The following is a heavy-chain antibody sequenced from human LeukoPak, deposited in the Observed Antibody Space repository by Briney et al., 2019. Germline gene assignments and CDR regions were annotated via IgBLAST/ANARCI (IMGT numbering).Heavy chain of an antibody. CDR3: AREQINCRGDCNDY. CDR1: GFIFSDYW. V-gene: IGHV3-23*01. D-gene: IGHD2-21*02. Sequence: GGSLRLSCAASGFIFSDYWMSWVRQAPGKGLEWVSAISGSGGSTYYADSVKGRFTTSRDNAKNSLYLQMNSLKADDTAVYYCAREQINCRGDCNDYWGQGTLVTVSS. J-gene: IGHJ4*02. CDR2: ISGSGGST.